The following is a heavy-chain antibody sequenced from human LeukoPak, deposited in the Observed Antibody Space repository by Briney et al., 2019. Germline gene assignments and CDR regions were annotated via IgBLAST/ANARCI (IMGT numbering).Heavy chain of an antibody. CDR1: GFTFSSHS. CDR3: ARLRYYGMDV. CDR2: TSSSSSTI. Sequence: GGSLRLSCAASGFTFSSHSMSWVRQAPGKGLEWVSYTSSSSSTIYYADSVKSRFTISRDNAKNSLYLQMNSLRAEDTAVYYCARLRYYGMDVWGQGTTVTVSS. V-gene: IGHV3-48*04. J-gene: IGHJ6*02.